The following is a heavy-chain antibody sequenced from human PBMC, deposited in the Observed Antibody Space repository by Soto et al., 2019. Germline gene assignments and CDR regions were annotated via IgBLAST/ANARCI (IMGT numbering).Heavy chain of an antibody. D-gene: IGHD3-10*01. CDR2: IIYDGSTK. CDR1: GFTFSSYG. CDR3: AKDRMGAGVRGYFDY. J-gene: IGHJ4*02. Sequence: QVQLVESGGGVVQPGRSLRLSCAASGFTFSSYGMHWVRQAPGKGLEWVAVIIYDGSTKYYADSVKGRFTISRDNSQSTLYLHMKGLRGEDTAVYYCAKDRMGAGVRGYFDYWGQGTLVTVSS. V-gene: IGHV3-30*18.